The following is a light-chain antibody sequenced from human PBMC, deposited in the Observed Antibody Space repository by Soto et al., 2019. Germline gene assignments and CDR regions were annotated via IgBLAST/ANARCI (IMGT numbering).Light chain of an antibody. CDR2: VNSDGSH. V-gene: IGLV4-69*01. J-gene: IGLJ3*02. CDR3: QTWGTGIRV. CDR1: SGHSSYA. Sequence: QLVLTQSPSASASLGAAVKLTCTLSSGHSSYAIAWHQQQPEKRPRYLMKVNSDGSHSKGDGIPDRFSGSSSGAERYLTISGLQSEDEADYYCQTWGTGIRVFGGGTKLTVI.